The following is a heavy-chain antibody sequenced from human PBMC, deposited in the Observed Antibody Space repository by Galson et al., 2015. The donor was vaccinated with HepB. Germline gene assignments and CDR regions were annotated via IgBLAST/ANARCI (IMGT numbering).Heavy chain of an antibody. Sequence: SLRLSCAASGFTFSSYGMHWVRQAPGKGLEWVAVIWYDGSNKYYADSVKGRFTISRDNSKNTLYLQMNSLRAEDTAVYYCARWAQIQLWCLDYWGQGTLVTVSS. CDR2: IWYDGSNK. D-gene: IGHD5-18*01. CDR1: GFTFSSYG. J-gene: IGHJ4*02. V-gene: IGHV3-33*01. CDR3: ARWAQIQLWCLDY.